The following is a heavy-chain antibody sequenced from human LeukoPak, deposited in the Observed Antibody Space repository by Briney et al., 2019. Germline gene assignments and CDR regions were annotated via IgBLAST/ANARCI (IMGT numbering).Heavy chain of an antibody. CDR1: GYTLTELS. V-gene: IGHV1-24*01. D-gene: IGHD3-3*01. CDR3: ATVPRNGGYYFDY. CDR2: FDPDDGET. Sequence: ASVKVSCKVSGYTLTELSMHWVRQAPGKGLEWVGGFDPDDGETIYAQKFQGRVTMTEDTSTDTAYMELSSLRSEDTAVYYCATVPRNGGYYFDYWGQGTLVTVSS. J-gene: IGHJ4*02.